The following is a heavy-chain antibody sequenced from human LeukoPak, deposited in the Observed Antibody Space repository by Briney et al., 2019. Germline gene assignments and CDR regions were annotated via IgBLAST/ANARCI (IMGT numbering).Heavy chain of an antibody. Sequence: SETLSLTCTVSGGSISSYYWGWIRQPPGKGLEWIGSIYYSGSTYYNPSLKSRVTISVDTSKNQFSLKLSSVTAADTAVYYCARKSSSWPRGWYFDLWGRGTLVTVSS. CDR1: GGSISSYY. V-gene: IGHV4-39*07. CDR2: IYYSGST. CDR3: ARKSSSWPRGWYFDL. J-gene: IGHJ2*01. D-gene: IGHD6-13*01.